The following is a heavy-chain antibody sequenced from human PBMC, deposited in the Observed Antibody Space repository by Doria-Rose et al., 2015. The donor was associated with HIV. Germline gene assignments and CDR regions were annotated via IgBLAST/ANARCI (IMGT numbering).Heavy chain of an antibody. Sequence: GSYHWSWIRQPAGQGLEWIGRIYFRGSTYYNPSLTSRVTISVDTSKNQFSLRLSSVTAADTAVYYCARDGYYGSSYYLDYWGQGTLVTVSS. D-gene: IGHD3-10*01. J-gene: IGHJ4*02. V-gene: IGHV4-61*02. CDR1: GSYH. CDR3: ARDGYYGSSYYLDY. CDR2: IYFRGST.